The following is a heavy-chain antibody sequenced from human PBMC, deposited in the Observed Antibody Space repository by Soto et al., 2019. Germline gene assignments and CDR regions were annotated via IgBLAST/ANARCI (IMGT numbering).Heavy chain of an antibody. CDR3: AADWHYGSGSYYAYYYGMDV. Sequence: QMQLVQSGPEVKKPGTSVKVSCKASGFTFTSSAMQWVRQARGQRLEWIGWIVVNSGKTNYAQKFQERVTITRDMSTSTAYMELRSLRSEDTAVYYCAADWHYGSGSYYAYYYGMDVWGQGTTVTVSS. J-gene: IGHJ6*02. CDR1: GFTFTSSA. CDR2: IVVNSGKT. V-gene: IGHV1-58*02. D-gene: IGHD3-10*01.